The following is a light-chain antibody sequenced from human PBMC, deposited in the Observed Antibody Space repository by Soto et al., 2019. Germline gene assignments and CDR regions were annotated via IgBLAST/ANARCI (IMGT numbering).Light chain of an antibody. V-gene: IGKV1-27*01. CDR1: QGISNY. J-gene: IGKJ4*01. CDR3: QKYNHAPT. CDR2: APS. Sequence: DIQMTQSPSSLSASVGDRVTITCRASQGISNYVAWYQQKPGKVPELLIYAPSTLQSGVPSRFSGSGSGTDFTLTISSLQPEDVATYYCQKYNHAPTFGGGTKVEIK.